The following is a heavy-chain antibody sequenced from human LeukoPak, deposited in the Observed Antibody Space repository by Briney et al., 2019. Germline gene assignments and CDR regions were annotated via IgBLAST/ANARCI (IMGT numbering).Heavy chain of an antibody. CDR2: INPNSGGT. V-gene: IGHV1-2*02. CDR3: ARVGVVPAAIHGEFDY. CDR1: GYTFTGYY. Sequence: ASVKVSCKASGYTFTGYYMHWVRQAPGQGLEWMGWINPNSGGTNYAQKFQGRVTMTRDTSISTAYMELSRLRSDDTAVHYCARVGVVPAAIHGEFDYWGQGTLVTVSS. J-gene: IGHJ4*02. D-gene: IGHD2-2*01.